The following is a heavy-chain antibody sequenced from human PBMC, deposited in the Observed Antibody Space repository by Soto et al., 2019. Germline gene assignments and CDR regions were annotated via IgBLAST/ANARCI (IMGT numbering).Heavy chain of an antibody. V-gene: IGHV4-30-4*01. D-gene: IGHD6-13*01. CDR2: IYYSGST. Sequence: SETLSLTCTVSGGSISSGDYYWSWIRQPPGKGLEWIGYIYYSGSTYYNPSLKSRVTISVDTSKNQFSLKLSSVTAADTAVYYCARDGAAADYYYYYGMDVCGQGTTVTVSS. J-gene: IGHJ6*02. CDR3: ARDGAAADYYYYYGMDV. CDR1: GGSISSGDYY.